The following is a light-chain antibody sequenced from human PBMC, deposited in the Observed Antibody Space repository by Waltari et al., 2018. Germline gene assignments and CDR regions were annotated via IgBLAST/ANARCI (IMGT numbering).Light chain of an antibody. J-gene: IGKJ1*01. V-gene: IGKV3-15*01. CDR3: QQSDNWLGK. CDR1: QSSRSN. Sequence: EIVMTQSPATLSVFPGERATLSCRASQSSRSNLAWYQHTPGQAPSLLIYGASTRATSIPARFSGSGSGTEFTLSISSLESEAFAVYFCQQSDNWLGKFGQGTKVEI. CDR2: GAS.